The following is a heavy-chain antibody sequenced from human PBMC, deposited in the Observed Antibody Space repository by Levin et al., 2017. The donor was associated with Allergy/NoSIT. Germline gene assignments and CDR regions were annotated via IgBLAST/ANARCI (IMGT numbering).Heavy chain of an antibody. CDR1: GGSISGYY. CDR3: ARLATDKDILTGKDY. D-gene: IGHD3-9*01. V-gene: IGHV4-59*01. CDR2: MYSSGSP. J-gene: IGHJ4*02. Sequence: GSLRLSCTVSGGSISGYYWSWIRQPPGKGLDWIGYMYSSGSPHYNPSLMSRVSISVDTSTNQFYLNLFSVTAADTAVYYCARLATDKDILTGKDYWGQGTLVTVSS.